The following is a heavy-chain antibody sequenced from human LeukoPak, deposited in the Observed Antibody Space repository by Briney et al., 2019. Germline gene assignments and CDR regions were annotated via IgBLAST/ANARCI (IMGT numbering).Heavy chain of an antibody. Sequence: PSETLSLTCTVSGGSISSYYWSWIRQPPGKGLEWIGYIYYSGSTNYNPSLKSRVTISVDTSKNQFSLKLSSATAADTAVYYCARGVDYYDSSGLADYWGQGTLVTVSS. V-gene: IGHV4-59*01. CDR1: GGSISSYY. CDR2: IYYSGST. J-gene: IGHJ4*02. CDR3: ARGVDYYDSSGLADY. D-gene: IGHD3-22*01.